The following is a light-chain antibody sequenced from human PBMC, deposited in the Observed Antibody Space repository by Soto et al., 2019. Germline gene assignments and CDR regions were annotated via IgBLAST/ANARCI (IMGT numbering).Light chain of an antibody. CDR1: SSDVGGYNY. Sequence: QSLLTQPASVSGSPGQSITISCTGTSSDVGGYNYVSWYQHHPGKAPELMIYEVSNRPSGVSNRFSGSKSGNTASLTISGLQAEDEADYHCSSYTSSRTLVFGTGTKVTVL. V-gene: IGLV2-14*01. J-gene: IGLJ1*01. CDR3: SSYTSSRTLV. CDR2: EVS.